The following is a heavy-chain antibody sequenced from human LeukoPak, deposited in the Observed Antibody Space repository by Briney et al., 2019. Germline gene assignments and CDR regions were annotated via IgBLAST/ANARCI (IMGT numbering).Heavy chain of an antibody. Sequence: PSETLSLTCTVSDGPIRSHYWTWIRQSPVKGLEWIGDISNSGSTKYNPSLRSRVTISIDTSRSQFSLRLSSVTAADTAVYYCGRDALVGYFSYYYIDVWGKGITVTVSS. CDR3: GRDALVGYFSYYYIDV. D-gene: IGHD2-15*01. J-gene: IGHJ6*03. V-gene: IGHV4-59*11. CDR1: DGPIRSHY. CDR2: ISNSGST.